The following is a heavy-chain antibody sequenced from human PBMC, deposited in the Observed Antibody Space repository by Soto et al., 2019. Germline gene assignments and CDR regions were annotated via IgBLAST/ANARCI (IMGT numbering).Heavy chain of an antibody. CDR2: IWYDGSNK. J-gene: IGHJ3*02. Sequence: GGALRLPFAASGVTLSSYGNHLGRQAPGKGLEWGAVIWYDGSNKYYADSVKGRFTISRDNSKNTLYLQMNSLRVEDTAVYYCARDRDVVVVAATTDLHDAFDIWGQGTMVTVSS. CDR1: GVTLSSYG. V-gene: IGHV3-33*01. CDR3: ARDRDVVVVAATTDLHDAFDI. D-gene: IGHD2-15*01.